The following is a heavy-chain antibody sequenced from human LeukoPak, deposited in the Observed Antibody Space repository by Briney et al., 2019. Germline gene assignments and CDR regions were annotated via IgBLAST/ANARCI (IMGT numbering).Heavy chain of an antibody. Sequence: GGSLRLSCAASGFTFDDYAMHWVRQAPGKGLEWVSGISWNSGSIGYADSVKGRFTISRDNAKNSLYLQMNSLRTEDMALYYCAREVGGALHYFDHWGQGTLVTVSS. D-gene: IGHD1-26*01. CDR2: ISWNSGSI. J-gene: IGHJ4*02. CDR3: AREVGGALHYFDH. CDR1: GFTFDDYA. V-gene: IGHV3-9*03.